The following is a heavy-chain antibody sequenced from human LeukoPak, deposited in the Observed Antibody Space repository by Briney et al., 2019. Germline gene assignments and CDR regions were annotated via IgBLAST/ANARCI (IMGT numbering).Heavy chain of an antibody. CDR2: IYPDDSDA. Sequence: GESLKISCKGSGYRFNAYWIAWVRQMPGKGLEWMGIIYPDDSDARYSPSFQGQVTISADKSVRTAYLQWSSLKASDTAMYYCARPNITSYYDSRGYDAFDVWGQGTMVTVSS. CDR1: GYRFNAYW. CDR3: ARPNITSYYDSRGYDAFDV. V-gene: IGHV5-51*01. D-gene: IGHD3-22*01. J-gene: IGHJ3*01.